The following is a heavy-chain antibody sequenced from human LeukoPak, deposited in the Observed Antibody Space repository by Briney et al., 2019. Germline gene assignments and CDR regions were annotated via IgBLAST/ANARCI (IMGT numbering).Heavy chain of an antibody. V-gene: IGHV4-59*12. CDR3: ARRGGWFDP. CDR1: GGSISSYY. J-gene: IGHJ5*02. CDR2: IYYSGST. Sequence: SETLSLTCTVSGGSISSYYWSWLRQPPGKGLEWIGYIYYSGSTNYNPSLKSRVTISVDTSKNQFSLKLSSVTAADTAVYYCARRGGWFDPWGQGTLVTVSS.